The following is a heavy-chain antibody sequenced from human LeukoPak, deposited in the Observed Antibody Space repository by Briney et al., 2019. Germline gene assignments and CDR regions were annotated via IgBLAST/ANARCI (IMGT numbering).Heavy chain of an antibody. J-gene: IGHJ6*02. CDR2: IYTGGIT. V-gene: IGHV4-4*07. Sequence: SETLSLTCTVSGGSIRSFYWSWIRQPAGKGLEWIGRIYTGGITNYNPSLRSRVAMSIDTSRNQFSLKLSSVTAADTAVYYCARVPTNYGLDVWGQRTTVTVSS. CDR3: ARVPTNYGLDV. CDR1: GGSIRSFY.